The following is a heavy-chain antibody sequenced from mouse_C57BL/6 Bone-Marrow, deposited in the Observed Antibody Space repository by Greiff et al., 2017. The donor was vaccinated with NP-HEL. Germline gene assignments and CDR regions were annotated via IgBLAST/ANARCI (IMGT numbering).Heavy chain of an antibody. CDR3: ARSQDPYGSSDGWYFDV. Sequence: QVQLQQPGAELVKPGASVKMSCKASGYTFTSYWITWVKQRPGQGLEWIGDIYPGSGSTNYNEKFKSKATLTVDTSSSTAYMQLSSLTSEDSAVYYCARSQDPYGSSDGWYFDVWGTGTTVTVSS. V-gene: IGHV1-55*01. D-gene: IGHD1-1*01. CDR2: IYPGSGST. J-gene: IGHJ1*03. CDR1: GYTFTSYW.